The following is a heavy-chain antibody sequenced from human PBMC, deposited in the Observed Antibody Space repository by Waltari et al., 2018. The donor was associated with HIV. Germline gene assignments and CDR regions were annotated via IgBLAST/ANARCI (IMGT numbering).Heavy chain of an antibody. V-gene: IGHV1-2*06. Sequence: QVQLVQSGAEVKKPGASVKVSCKASGYTFTGYYMHWVRQAPGQGLEWMGRITPNSGGTNYAQKFQGRVTMTRDTSISTAYMELSRLRSDDTAVYYCARDGRLWFGELFNGMDVWGQGTTVTVSS. CDR3: ARDGRLWFGELFNGMDV. D-gene: IGHD3-10*01. CDR2: ITPNSGGT. J-gene: IGHJ6*02. CDR1: GYTFTGYY.